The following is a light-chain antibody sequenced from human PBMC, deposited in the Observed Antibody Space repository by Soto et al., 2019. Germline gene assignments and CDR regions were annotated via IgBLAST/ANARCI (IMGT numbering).Light chain of an antibody. J-gene: IGLJ3*02. V-gene: IGLV1-40*01. Sequence: QPVLTQPPSVSGAPGQRVTISCTGTRSNIGAGYDVHWYQQIPGTAPKLLIYRNHDRPSGVPDRFSGSKSGTSASLTITGLQAEDEADYYCQSYDTSGSGARVFGGGTKLTVL. CDR3: QSYDTSGSGARV. CDR1: RSNIGAGYD. CDR2: RNH.